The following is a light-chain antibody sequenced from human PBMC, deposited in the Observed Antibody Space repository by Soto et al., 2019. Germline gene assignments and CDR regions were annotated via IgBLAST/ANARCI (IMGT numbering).Light chain of an antibody. CDR1: SSDVGGYNY. CDR3: SSYTSKV. J-gene: IGLJ1*01. V-gene: IGLV2-14*01. CDR2: EVS. Sequence: QSALTQPASVSGSPGQSITLSCTGTSSDVGGYNYVSWYQQHPGKAPKLMIYEVSNRPSGVSNRFSGSKSGNKASLTISWLQAEDEADYYCSSYTSKVFGTGTKLTVL.